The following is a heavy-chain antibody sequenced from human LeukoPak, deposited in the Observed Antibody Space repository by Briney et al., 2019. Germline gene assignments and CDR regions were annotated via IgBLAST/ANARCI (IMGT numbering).Heavy chain of an antibody. J-gene: IGHJ4*02. CDR3: GKTDIWFNPIDY. D-gene: IGHD3-9*01. CDR2: IHRDGRT. Sequence: PSETLSLTCAVFDVYLNSSECWTWVRQPPGQGLEWIGEIHRDGRTRYNPSLRSRVTMSMDYSKSQFSLSVYSVTAASTAIYYCGKTDIWFNPIDYWGPGSLVAVSS. V-gene: IGHV4-4*02. CDR1: DVYLNSSEC.